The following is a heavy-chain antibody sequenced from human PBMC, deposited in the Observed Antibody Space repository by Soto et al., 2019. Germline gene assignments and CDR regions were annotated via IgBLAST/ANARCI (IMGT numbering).Heavy chain of an antibody. Sequence: QVQLVQSGAEVKKPGASVKVSCKASGYTFTSYGISWVRQAPGQGLEWMGWISAYNGNTNYAQKLQGRVTMTTETSTSTAYMELRILRSDDTAVYYCARAENYVDYVRISRNWFDPWGQGTLVTVSS. CDR2: ISAYNGNT. CDR3: ARAENYVDYVRISRNWFDP. D-gene: IGHD4-17*01. V-gene: IGHV1-18*01. J-gene: IGHJ5*02. CDR1: GYTFTSYG.